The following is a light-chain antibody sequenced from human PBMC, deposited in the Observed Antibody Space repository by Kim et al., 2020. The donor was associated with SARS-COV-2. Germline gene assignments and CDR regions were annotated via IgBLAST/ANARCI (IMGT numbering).Light chain of an antibody. J-gene: IGLJ3*02. V-gene: IGLV2-14*03. CDR1: STDVGIYDY. Sequence: QSALTQPASVSGSPGQTIIISCTGTSTDVGIYDYVSWFQQHPVKAPKLLIYEVTQRPSGVSDRFSASKSGNTASLTISGLQPEDEADYYCSSYTTSHTWVFGGGTQLTVL. CDR3: SSYTTSHTWV. CDR2: EVT.